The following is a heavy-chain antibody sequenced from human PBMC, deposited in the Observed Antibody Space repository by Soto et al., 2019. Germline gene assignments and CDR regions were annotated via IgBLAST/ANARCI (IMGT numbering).Heavy chain of an antibody. Sequence: SETLSLTCTVSGGSISTYYWSWIRQPPGKGLEWIGYIYTSGSTNYNPSLKSRVTISVDTSKNQLSLKLRSVTAADTAVYYCARPRVKSSGWYYLDFWGLGTLVTVSS. CDR1: GGSISTYY. J-gene: IGHJ4*02. V-gene: IGHV4-4*08. CDR2: IYTSGST. D-gene: IGHD6-19*01. CDR3: ARPRVKSSGWYYLDF.